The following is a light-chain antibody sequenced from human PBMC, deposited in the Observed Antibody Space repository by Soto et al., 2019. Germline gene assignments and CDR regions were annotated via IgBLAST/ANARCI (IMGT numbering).Light chain of an antibody. J-gene: IGLJ2*01. Sequence: QSALTQPPSASGSPGQSVTISCTGTNSDIGTYIYVSWYQQHPGKGPRLILYEVSKRPSGVPDRFSGSKSGNTASLTGSGLQNEDEADYYCSSYAGVKTVVVFGGGTQLTVL. CDR3: SSYAGVKTVVV. V-gene: IGLV2-8*01. CDR2: EVS. CDR1: NSDIGTYIY.